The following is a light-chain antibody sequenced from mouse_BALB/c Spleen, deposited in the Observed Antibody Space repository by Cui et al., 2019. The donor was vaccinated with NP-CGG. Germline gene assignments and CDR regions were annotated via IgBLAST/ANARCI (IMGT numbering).Light chain of an antibody. CDR2: GTN. CDR1: TGAVTTSNY. J-gene: IGLJ1*01. V-gene: IGLV1*01. CDR3: ALWYINHLV. Sequence: AVVTQESALTISPGETVTLTCRSSTGAVTTSNYANMVQEKPDHLFTGLIGGTNNRVPGVPARFSGSLIGDKAALTITGAQTEDEALYFCALWYINHLVFGGGTKLTVL.